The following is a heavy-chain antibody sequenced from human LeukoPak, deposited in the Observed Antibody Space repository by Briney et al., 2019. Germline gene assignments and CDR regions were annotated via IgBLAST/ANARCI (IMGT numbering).Heavy chain of an antibody. CDR3: ARWGYSSGWYYCYGMDV. J-gene: IGHJ6*02. D-gene: IGHD6-19*01. Sequence: GGSLRLSCAASGFTFSSYWMSWVRQAPGKGLEWVANIKQDGSEKYYVDSVKGRFTISRDNAKNSLYLQMNSLRAEDTAVYYCARWGYSSGWYYCYGMDVWGQGTTVTVSS. CDR2: IKQDGSEK. CDR1: GFTFSSYW. V-gene: IGHV3-7*03.